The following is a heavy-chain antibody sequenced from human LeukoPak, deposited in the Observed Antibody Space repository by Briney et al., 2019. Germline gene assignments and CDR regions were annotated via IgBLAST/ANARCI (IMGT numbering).Heavy chain of an antibody. Sequence: KPSETLSLTCAVYGGSFSGYYWSWIRQPPGKGLEWIGEINHSGSTNYNPSLKSRVTISVDTPKNQFSLKLSSVTAADTAVYYCARVPARQQLVLPYFQHWGQGTLVTVSS. CDR1: GGSFSGYY. J-gene: IGHJ1*01. CDR3: ARVPARQQLVLPYFQH. CDR2: INHSGST. D-gene: IGHD6-13*01. V-gene: IGHV4-34*01.